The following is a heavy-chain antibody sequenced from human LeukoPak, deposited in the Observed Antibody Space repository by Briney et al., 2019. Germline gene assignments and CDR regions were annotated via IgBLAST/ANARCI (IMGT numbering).Heavy chain of an antibody. J-gene: IGHJ4*02. D-gene: IGHD6-13*01. CDR1: GFTVSSNY. Sequence: GGSLRLSCAASGFTVSSNYMSWVRQAPGKGLEWVSSISSSSSYIYYADSVKGRFTISRDNAKNSLYLQMNSLRAEDTAVYYCARDLGGKQLGGWGQGTLVTVSS. CDR3: ARDLGGKQLGG. CDR2: ISSSSSYI. V-gene: IGHV3-21*01.